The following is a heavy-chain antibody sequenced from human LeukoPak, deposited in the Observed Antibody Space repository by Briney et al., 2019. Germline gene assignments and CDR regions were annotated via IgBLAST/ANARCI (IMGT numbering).Heavy chain of an antibody. Sequence: PGGSLRLSCAASGFTFSNSGMSWVRQAPGRGLEWVSAISGSGGRTYYVDSVRGRFAISRDNSKNTLYLQMNSLRAEDTAIYYCAKDQGCITIAAPKDAFDIWGQGTMVTVYS. CDR2: ISGSGGRT. CDR1: GFTFSNSG. J-gene: IGHJ3*02. CDR3: AKDQGCITIAAPKDAFDI. D-gene: IGHD6-6*01. V-gene: IGHV3-23*01.